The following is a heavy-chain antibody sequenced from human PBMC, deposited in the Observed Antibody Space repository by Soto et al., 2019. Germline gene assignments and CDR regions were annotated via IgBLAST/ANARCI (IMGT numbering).Heavy chain of an antibody. CDR3: ARRLRYFDRFNNYGMDV. J-gene: IGHJ6*02. Sequence: SETLSLTCTVSGGSISSSSYYWDWIRQPPGKGLEWIGSIFYSGSTYYNPSLKSRVTISVDTSKNQFSLKLSSVTAADTAVYYCARRLRYFDRFNNYGMDVWGQGTTVTVSS. V-gene: IGHV4-39*01. CDR1: GGSISSSSYY. D-gene: IGHD3-9*01. CDR2: IFYSGST.